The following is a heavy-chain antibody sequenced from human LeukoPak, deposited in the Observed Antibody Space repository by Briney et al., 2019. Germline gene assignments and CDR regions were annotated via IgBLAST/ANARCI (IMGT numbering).Heavy chain of an antibody. CDR3: AELGITMIGGV. CDR1: GFTFTSYA. J-gene: IGHJ6*04. Sequence: GGSLRLSCAASGFTFTSYAMNWVRQAPGKGLEWVSYISSSGSTIYYADSVKGRFTISRDNAKNSLYLQMNSLRAEDTAVYYCAELGITMIGGVWGKGTTVTISS. CDR2: ISSSGSTI. D-gene: IGHD3-10*02. V-gene: IGHV3-48*03.